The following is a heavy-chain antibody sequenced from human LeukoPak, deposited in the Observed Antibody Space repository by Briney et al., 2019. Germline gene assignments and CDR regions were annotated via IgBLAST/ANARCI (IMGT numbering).Heavy chain of an antibody. CDR3: AELGITMIGGV. CDR1: GFTFTSYA. J-gene: IGHJ6*04. Sequence: GGSLRLSCAASGFTFTSYAMNWVRQAPGKGLEWVSYISSSGSTIYYADSVKGRFTISRDNAKNSLYLQMNSLRAEDTAVYYCAELGITMIGGVWGKGTTVTISS. CDR2: ISSSGSTI. D-gene: IGHD3-10*02. V-gene: IGHV3-48*03.